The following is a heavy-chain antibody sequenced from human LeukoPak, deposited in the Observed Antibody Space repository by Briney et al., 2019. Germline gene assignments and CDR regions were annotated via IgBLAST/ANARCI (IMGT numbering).Heavy chain of an antibody. D-gene: IGHD6-13*01. CDR3: ARDEGDSSSSFDY. CDR1: GGSISSGDYY. J-gene: IGHJ4*02. Sequence: SETLSLTCTVSGGSISSGDYYWSWIRQPPGKGLEWIGYIYYSGSTYYNPSLKSRVTISVDTSKNQFSLKLSSVTAADTAVYYCARDEGDSSSSFDYWGQGTLVTVSS. V-gene: IGHV4-30-4*02. CDR2: IYYSGST.